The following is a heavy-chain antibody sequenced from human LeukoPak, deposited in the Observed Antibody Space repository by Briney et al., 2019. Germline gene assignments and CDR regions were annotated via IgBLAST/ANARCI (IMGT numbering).Heavy chain of an antibody. CDR1: GFTFSDYY. CDR3: ARAGYDSSGHSLDP. J-gene: IGHJ5*02. CDR2: ISSGGSTI. V-gene: IGHV3-11*01. Sequence: GGPLRLSCAASGFTFSDYYMSWIRQAPGKGLEWVSYISSGGSTIYYADSVKGRFTISRDNAKNSLYLQMNSLRAEDTAVYYCARAGYDSSGHSLDPWGQGTLVTVSS. D-gene: IGHD3-22*01.